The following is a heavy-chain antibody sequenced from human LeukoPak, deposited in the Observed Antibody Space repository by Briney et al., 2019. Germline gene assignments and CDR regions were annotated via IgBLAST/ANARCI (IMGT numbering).Heavy chain of an antibody. J-gene: IGHJ4*02. D-gene: IGHD2-15*01. CDR2: ISSSGSTI. CDR1: GFTFSSYE. Sequence: GGSLRLSCAASGFTFSSYEMNWVRQAPGKGLEWISYISSSGSTIYYADSVKGRFTISRDNAKNSLYLQMNSLRAEDTAVYYCARGGKVVAATLDYWGQGTLVTVSS. CDR3: ARGGKVVAATLDY. V-gene: IGHV3-48*03.